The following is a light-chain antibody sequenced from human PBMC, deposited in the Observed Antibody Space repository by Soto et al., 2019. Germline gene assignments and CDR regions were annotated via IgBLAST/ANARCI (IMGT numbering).Light chain of an antibody. V-gene: IGLV2-14*01. CDR3: DSYTSSSTYV. CDR2: EVS. CDR1: SSDVGGYKY. Sequence: QSALTQPASVSGSPGQSITISCTGTSSDVGGYKYVSWYQQYPGKVPKLMIYEVSNRPSGVSNRFSGSQSGNTAPLTISGLQAEDEADYYCDSYTSSSTYVFGSGTKVTVL. J-gene: IGLJ1*01.